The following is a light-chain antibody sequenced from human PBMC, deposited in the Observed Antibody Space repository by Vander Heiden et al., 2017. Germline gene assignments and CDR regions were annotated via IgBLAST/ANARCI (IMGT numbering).Light chain of an antibody. Sequence: DIQMTQSPSSLSASVGDRLLIICRESQRISSYLNWYQQKPGKAPNLMIDTASKLESGVPRWFSGSGSGTDFTLTITNLQPEDVTTYYCQQSYSPGTFGQGTKVEIK. CDR2: TAS. V-gene: IGKV1-39*01. CDR3: QQSYSPGT. CDR1: QRISSY. J-gene: IGKJ1*01.